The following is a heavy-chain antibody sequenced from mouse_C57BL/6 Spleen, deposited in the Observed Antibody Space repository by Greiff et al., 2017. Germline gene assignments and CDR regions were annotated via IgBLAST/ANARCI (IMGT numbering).Heavy chain of an antibody. CDR2: IDPSDSYT. V-gene: IGHV1-50*01. D-gene: IGHD4-1*01. Sequence: VQLQQPGAELVKPGASVTLSCKASRYTFTSYWMQWVKQRPGQGLEWIGEIDPSDSYTNYNQKVKGKATLTVDTSSSTAYMQLSSLTSEDSAVYYCARWTGTSFDDWGKGTTLTVSS. CDR3: ARWTGTSFDD. CDR1: RYTFTSYW. J-gene: IGHJ2*01.